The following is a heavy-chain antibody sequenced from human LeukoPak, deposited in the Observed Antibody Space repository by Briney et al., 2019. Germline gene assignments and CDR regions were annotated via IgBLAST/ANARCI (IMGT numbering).Heavy chain of an antibody. Sequence: PGGSLRLSCAASGFTFSSYAMSWVRQAPGKGLEWVSALSGSGGSTYYADSVKGRFTISRDNSKNTLYLQMNSLRAEDTAVYYCEGVNDAFDIWGQGTMVTVSS. CDR1: GFTFSSYA. CDR3: EGVNDAFDI. V-gene: IGHV3-23*01. J-gene: IGHJ3*02. D-gene: IGHD3-16*01. CDR2: LSGSGGST.